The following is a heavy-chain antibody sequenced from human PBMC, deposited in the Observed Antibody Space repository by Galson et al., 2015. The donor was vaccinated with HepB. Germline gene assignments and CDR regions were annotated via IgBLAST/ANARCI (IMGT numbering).Heavy chain of an antibody. Sequence: AISGSGGSTYYADSVKGRFTISRDNSKNTLYLQMNSLRAEDTAVYYCAKVSGSGHYDFWSGDYYYYYMDVWGKGTTVTVSS. V-gene: IGHV3-23*01. D-gene: IGHD3-3*01. CDR2: ISGSGGST. J-gene: IGHJ6*03. CDR3: AKVSGSGHYDFWSGDYYYYYMDV.